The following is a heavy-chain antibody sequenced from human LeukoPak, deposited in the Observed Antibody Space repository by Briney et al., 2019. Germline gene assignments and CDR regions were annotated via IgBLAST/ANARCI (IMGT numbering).Heavy chain of an antibody. V-gene: IGHV4-39*07. D-gene: IGHD3-22*01. CDR1: GASISSSSYY. J-gene: IGHJ4*02. Sequence: SETLSLTRTVSGASISSSSYYWGWIRQPPGKGLEWIGSIHYSGNTYYNPSLKSRVTISIDTSKNQFSLKLSSVTAADTAVYYCARASYSYDINGWVPFDYWGQGTLVTVSS. CDR2: IHYSGNT. CDR3: ARASYSYDINGWVPFDY.